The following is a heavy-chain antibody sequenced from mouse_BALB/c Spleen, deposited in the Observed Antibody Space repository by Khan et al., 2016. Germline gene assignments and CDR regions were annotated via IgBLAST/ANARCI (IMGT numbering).Heavy chain of an antibody. D-gene: IGHD1-1*01. CDR3: AIYYYGSSYSYYAMDY. CDR2: ISYDGSN. V-gene: IGHV3-6*02. Sequence: EVQLQESGPGLVKPSQSLSLTCSVTGYSITSGYYWNWIRQFPGNKLEWMGYISYDGSNNYNPSLKNRISITRDTYKNQFFLKWKSVTTEDTATFYCAIYYYGSSYSYYAMDYWGQGTSVTVSS. J-gene: IGHJ4*01. CDR1: GYSITSGYY.